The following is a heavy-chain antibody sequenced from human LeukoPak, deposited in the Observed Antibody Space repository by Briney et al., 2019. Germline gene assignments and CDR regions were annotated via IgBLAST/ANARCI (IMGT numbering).Heavy chain of an antibody. D-gene: IGHD3-10*01. CDR3: AKGMWVVRGVIGDAFDI. CDR1: GFSFSRSG. V-gene: IGHV3-30*18. CDR2: MSFDGSNK. J-gene: IGHJ3*02. Sequence: GRSLRLSCTASGFSFSRSGMHWGRPAPGKGLEWVAVMSFDGSNKFYTDSVKGRSTISRDNSKNTLYLQMNRLRAEDTAVYYCAKGMWVVRGVIGDAFDIWGQGTMVTVSS.